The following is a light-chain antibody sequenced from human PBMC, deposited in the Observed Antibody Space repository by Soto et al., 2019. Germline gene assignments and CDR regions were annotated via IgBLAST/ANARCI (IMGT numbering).Light chain of an antibody. J-gene: IGKJ1*01. CDR1: QSVSSNC. CDR3: QQYGGSLSWT. V-gene: IGKV3-20*01. Sequence: EVVLTQSPGTLSLSPGERATLSCRASQSVSSNCLAWYQHKPGQAPRLLIYGASDRAAGIPDRFSGGGSGTDFTLTISRLEPEDFAVYYCQQYGGSLSWTFGQGTKVDIK. CDR2: GAS.